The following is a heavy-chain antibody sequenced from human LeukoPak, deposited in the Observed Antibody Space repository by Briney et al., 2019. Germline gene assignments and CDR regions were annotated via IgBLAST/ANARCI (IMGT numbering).Heavy chain of an antibody. D-gene: IGHD2-15*01. V-gene: IGHV4-30-2*05. CDR1: GGSISSGGYS. J-gene: IGHJ3*02. CDR2: IYHSGST. CDR3: ARFDVALEWWSGDAFDI. Sequence: PSETLSLTCAVSGGSISSGGYSWSWIRQPPGKGLEWIGYIYHSGSTYYNPSLKSRVTISVDTSKNQFSLKLSSVTAADTAVYYCARFDVALEWWSGDAFDIWGQGTMVTVSS.